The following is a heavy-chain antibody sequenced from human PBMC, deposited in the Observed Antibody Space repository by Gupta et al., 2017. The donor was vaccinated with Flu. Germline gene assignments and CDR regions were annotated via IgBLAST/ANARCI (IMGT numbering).Heavy chain of an antibody. CDR3: ATCDYGCD. Sequence: SWVRQAPGKGLEWVGRIKSITDGGTTDYAAPVKGRFSISRDDSKNTLYLQMNSLKFEDTAIYYCATCDYGCDWGRGTLVTVSS. CDR2: IKSITDGGTT. V-gene: IGHV3-15*01. D-gene: IGHD4-17*01. J-gene: IGHJ4*02.